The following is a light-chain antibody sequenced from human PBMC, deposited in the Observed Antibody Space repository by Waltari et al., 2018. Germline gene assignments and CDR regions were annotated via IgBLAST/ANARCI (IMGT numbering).Light chain of an antibody. V-gene: IGLV2-14*03. CDR1: ISDVGGYNY. J-gene: IGLJ1*01. Sequence: QSALTQPVSVSGSPGQSITISCTGTISDVGGYNYVAWYQQHPGKAPKLLIYVVTNRPSGVSNRFSGSKSGNTASLTISGLQAEDEADYHCSSFTSSSTLVFGTGTKVTVL. CDR2: VVT. CDR3: SSFTSSSTLV.